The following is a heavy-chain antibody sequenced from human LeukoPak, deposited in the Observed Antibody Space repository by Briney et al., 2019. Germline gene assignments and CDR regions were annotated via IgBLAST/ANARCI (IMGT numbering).Heavy chain of an antibody. Sequence: PGRSLRLSCAASGFTFSSYGMHWVRQAPGKGLEWVAFIRYDGSNKYYADSVKGRFTISRDNSKNTLYLQMNSLRAEDTAVYYCAKEVSLLRYFVHYGMDVWGQGTTVTVSS. V-gene: IGHV3-30*02. CDR3: AKEVSLLRYFVHYGMDV. CDR2: IRYDGSNK. J-gene: IGHJ6*02. CDR1: GFTFSSYG. D-gene: IGHD3-9*01.